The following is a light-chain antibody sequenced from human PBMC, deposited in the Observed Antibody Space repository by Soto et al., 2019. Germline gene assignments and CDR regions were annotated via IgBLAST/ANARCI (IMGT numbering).Light chain of an antibody. CDR3: QQYYSYPYT. Sequence: AIQMTQSPSSLSASTGDRVTITCRASQDISSYLAWYQQKPGKAPKLLIYAASTLQSGVPSRFSGSGSGTDFTLIISCLQSEDFATYYCQQYYSYPYTFGQGTKLEIK. CDR1: QDISSY. J-gene: IGKJ2*01. CDR2: AAS. V-gene: IGKV1-8*01.